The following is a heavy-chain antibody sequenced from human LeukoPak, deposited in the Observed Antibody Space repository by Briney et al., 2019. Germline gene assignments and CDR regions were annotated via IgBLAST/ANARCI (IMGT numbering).Heavy chain of an antibody. CDR2: IGSSGSPI. Sequence: GGSLRLSCAASGFTFSSSEMSWVRQAPGQGLEWVSYIGSSGSPIFYADSVKGRITISRDNAKNSLYLQMNSLRAEDTAVYYCAREDVHDGFDICGQGTLVTVSS. J-gene: IGHJ3*02. D-gene: IGHD3-16*01. CDR1: GFTFSSSE. CDR3: AREDVHDGFDI. V-gene: IGHV3-48*03.